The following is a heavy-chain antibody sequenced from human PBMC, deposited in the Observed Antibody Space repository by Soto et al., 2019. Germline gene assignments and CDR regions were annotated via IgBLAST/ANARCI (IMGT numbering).Heavy chain of an antibody. V-gene: IGHV3-33*01. D-gene: IGHD6-19*01. CDR1: GFTFSSYG. CDR2: IWYDGSNK. CDR3: ARDSTTIAVAGIFGD. Sequence: GGSLRLSCAASGFTFSSYGMHWVRQAPGKGLEWVAVIWYDGSNKYYADSVKGRFTISRDNSKNTLYLQMNSLRAEDTAVYYCARDSTTIAVAGIFGDWGQGTLVTVSS. J-gene: IGHJ4*02.